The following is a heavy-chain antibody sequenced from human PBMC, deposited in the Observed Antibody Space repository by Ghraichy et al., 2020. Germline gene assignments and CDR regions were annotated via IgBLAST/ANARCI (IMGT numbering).Heavy chain of an antibody. CDR2: IYHSGST. CDR3: AGRYSSSWLKGGFDY. CDR1: GGSISSSNW. V-gene: IGHV4-4*02. D-gene: IGHD6-13*01. J-gene: IGHJ4*02. Sequence: SETLSLTCAVSGGSISSSNWWSWVRQPPGKGLEWIGEIYHSGSTNSNPTLKSRVTISVDKSKNQFSLKLSSVTAADTAVYYCAGRYSSSWLKGGFDYWGQGTLVTVSS.